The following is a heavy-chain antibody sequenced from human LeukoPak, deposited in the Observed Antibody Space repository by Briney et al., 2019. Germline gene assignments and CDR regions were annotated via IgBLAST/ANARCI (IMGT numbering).Heavy chain of an antibody. CDR1: GFTFRSYG. Sequence: GGSLRLSCAASGFTFRSYGMHWVRQAPGKGLEWVAVIWYDGSNKYYADSVKGRFTISRDNSKNTLYLEMNSLRAEDTAVYYCARGNYDRSGSLDYWGQGILVAVSS. CDR2: IWYDGSNK. J-gene: IGHJ4*02. D-gene: IGHD3-22*01. V-gene: IGHV3-33*01. CDR3: ARGNYDRSGSLDY.